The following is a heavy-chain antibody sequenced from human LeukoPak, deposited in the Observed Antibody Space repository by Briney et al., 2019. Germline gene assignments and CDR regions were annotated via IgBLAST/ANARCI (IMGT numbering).Heavy chain of an antibody. CDR3: ARGSDGFRFDP. CDR2: IYNIGTT. J-gene: IGHJ5*02. D-gene: IGHD5-18*01. V-gene: IGHV4-59*01. CDR1: GDSMSNYH. Sequence: SETLSLTCTVSGDSMSNYHWTWIRQSPGKGLEYIGYIYNIGTTNYNPSLKSRVTISVGMSKKQFSLKLNSVTAADTAMYYCARGSDGFRFDPWGQGTLVTVSS.